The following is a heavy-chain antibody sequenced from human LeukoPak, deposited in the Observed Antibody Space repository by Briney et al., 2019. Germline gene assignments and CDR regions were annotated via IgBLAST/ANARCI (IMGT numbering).Heavy chain of an antibody. CDR1: GYTFTSYD. CDR3: ARFRGDGYQGDAFDI. Sequence: ASVKVSCKASGYTFTSYDINWVRQATGQGLEWMGWMNPNSGSTGYAQKFQGRVAMTRNTSISTAYMELSSLRSEDTAVYYCARFRGDGYQGDAFDIWGQGTMVTVSS. D-gene: IGHD5-24*01. CDR2: MNPNSGST. V-gene: IGHV1-8*01. J-gene: IGHJ3*02.